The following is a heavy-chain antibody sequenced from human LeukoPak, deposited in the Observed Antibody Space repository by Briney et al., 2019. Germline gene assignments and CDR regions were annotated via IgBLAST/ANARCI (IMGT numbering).Heavy chain of an antibody. CDR2: IIPIFGTA. V-gene: IGHV1-69*13. J-gene: IGHJ4*02. CDR1: GYAFSGYY. Sequence: GASVKVSCRASGYAFSGYYIHWVRQAPGQGLEWMGGIIPIFGTANYAQKFQGRVTITADESTSTAYMELSSLRSEDTAVYYCARPSSSLFDYWGQGTLVTVSS. D-gene: IGHD6-13*01. CDR3: ARPSSSLFDY.